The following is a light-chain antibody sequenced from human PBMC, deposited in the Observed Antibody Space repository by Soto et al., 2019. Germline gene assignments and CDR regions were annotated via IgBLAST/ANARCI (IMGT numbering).Light chain of an antibody. Sequence: HSALTQPAAVSGSPGQSITIYFTGTSSDVGGYHYVSWDQQHPSKAPKLMIYEINNRPAGVSNRFSGSKSGKTASLTISGLQAEDEADYRCSSYTNSSTRDVFGTGTKVTVL. CDR1: SSDVGGYHY. CDR2: EIN. J-gene: IGLJ1*01. V-gene: IGLV2-14*01. CDR3: SSYTNSSTRDV.